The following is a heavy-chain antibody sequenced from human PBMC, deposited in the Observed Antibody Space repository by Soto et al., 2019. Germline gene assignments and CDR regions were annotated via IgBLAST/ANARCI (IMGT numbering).Heavy chain of an antibody. CDR3: VKDVSPGGADV. V-gene: IGHV3-43*01. CDR2: INWNGGGT. Sequence: GGSLRLSCAASGFTFDDYTMHWVRQTPGKGLEWVSRINWNGGGTGYADSVRGRFTVSIDKAQNFLYLKMNSLRPEDTALYYCVKDVSPGGADVWGQGTMVTVSS. D-gene: IGHD3-10*01. CDR1: GFTFDDYT. J-gene: IGHJ6*02.